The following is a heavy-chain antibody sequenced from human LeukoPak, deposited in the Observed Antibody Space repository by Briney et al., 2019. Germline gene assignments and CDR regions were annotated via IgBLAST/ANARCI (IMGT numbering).Heavy chain of an antibody. Sequence: SETLSLTCTVSGGSISSYYWSWIRQPPGKGLEWIGYIYYSGSTNYNPSLKSRVTISVDTSKNQFSLKLSSVAAADTAVYYCARGRTRIAAAGSSYFDYWGQGTLVTVSS. CDR2: IYYSGST. CDR1: GGSISSYY. V-gene: IGHV4-59*01. D-gene: IGHD6-13*01. CDR3: ARGRTRIAAAGSSYFDY. J-gene: IGHJ4*02.